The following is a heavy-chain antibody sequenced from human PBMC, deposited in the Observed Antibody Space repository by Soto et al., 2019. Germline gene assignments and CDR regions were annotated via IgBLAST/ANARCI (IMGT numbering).Heavy chain of an antibody. J-gene: IGHJ4*02. CDR2: IYPGDSDT. Sequence: RGESLKISCKGSGYSFTIYWIGWVRQMPGKGLEWMGIIYPGDSDTRYSPSFQGQVTISADKSISTAYLQWSSLKASDTAMYYCARLDGGYDLXTRYYYDSSGPRRNFDYWGQGTLVTVSS. V-gene: IGHV5-51*01. CDR1: GYSFTIYW. CDR3: ARLDGGYDLXTRYYYDSSGPRRNFDY. D-gene: IGHD3-22*01.